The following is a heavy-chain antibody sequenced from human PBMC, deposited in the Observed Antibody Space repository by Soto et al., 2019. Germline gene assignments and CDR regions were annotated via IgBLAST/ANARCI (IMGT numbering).Heavy chain of an antibody. CDR2: IYSGGTP. CDR1: GFTVTSNF. CDR3: ARVPEGADSYFYYYMDV. J-gene: IGHJ6*03. V-gene: IGHV3-53*04. Sequence: EVQLVESGGDLVQPGGSLRLSCEASGFTVTSNFMTWVRQAPGKGLEWVSIIYSGGTPYYEASVKGRFTISRHRSNNMLYLQMNSLRVEDTAVYYCARVPEGADSYFYYYMDVWGIGTTVTVSS.